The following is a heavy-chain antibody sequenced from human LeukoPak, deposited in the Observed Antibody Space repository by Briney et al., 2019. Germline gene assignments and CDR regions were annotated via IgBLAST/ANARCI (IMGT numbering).Heavy chain of an antibody. J-gene: IGHJ4*02. V-gene: IGHV4-61*01. CDR1: GYSISSSYY. Sequence: PSETLSLTCTVSGYSISSSYYWSWIRQPPGKGLEWIGYIYYSGSTNYNPSLKSRVTISVDTSKNQFSLKLSSVTAADTAVYYCARVRNYFDYWGQGTLVTVSS. CDR2: IYYSGST. CDR3: ARVRNYFDY.